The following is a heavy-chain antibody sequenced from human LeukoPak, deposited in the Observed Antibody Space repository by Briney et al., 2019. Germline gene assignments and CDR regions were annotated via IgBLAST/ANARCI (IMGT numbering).Heavy chain of an antibody. V-gene: IGHV3-7*01. D-gene: IGHD3-22*01. CDR1: GFTFSSYC. CDR2: IKQDGSEK. CDR3: AGDLGDQDSSDYSLY. Sequence: PGGSLRLSCAASGFTFSSYCMSWVRQAPGKGLEWVANIKQDGSEKYYVDSVKGRFTISRDNAKNSLYLQMNSLRAADTAVYYCAGDLGDQDSSDYSLYWGQGALVTVSS. J-gene: IGHJ4*02.